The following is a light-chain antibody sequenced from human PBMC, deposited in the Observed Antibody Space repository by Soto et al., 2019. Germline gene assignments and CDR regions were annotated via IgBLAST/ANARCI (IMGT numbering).Light chain of an antibody. CDR2: DAS. Sequence: EIVLTQSPGTLSLSPGERATLSCRASQSVTSSFLAWYQQKPGQAPRLLIYDASSRATGVADRFSGSGSGTDFTLTINRLEPEDFAMYYCQHFGDSPPITFGQATRLEIK. J-gene: IGKJ5*01. V-gene: IGKV3-20*01. CDR3: QHFGDSPPIT. CDR1: QSVTSSF.